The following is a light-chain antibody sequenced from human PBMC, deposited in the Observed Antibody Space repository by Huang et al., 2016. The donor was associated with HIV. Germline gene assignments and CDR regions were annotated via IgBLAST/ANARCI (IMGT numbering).Light chain of an antibody. V-gene: IGKV2-28*01. CDR1: QSLLHSNAYNY. Sequence: DIVMTQSPLSLPVTPGESASISCKSSQSLLHSNAYNYLDWYLQKPGQSPQLLIYLGSNRASGVPDRFSGSGSGTDFTLKISRVEAEDVGIYYCMQALQTPFTFGPGTKVDIK. CDR2: LGS. CDR3: MQALQTPFT. J-gene: IGKJ3*01.